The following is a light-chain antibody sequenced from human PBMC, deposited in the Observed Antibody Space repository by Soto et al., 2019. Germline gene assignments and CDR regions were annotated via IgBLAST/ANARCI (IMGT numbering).Light chain of an antibody. CDR2: GDS. CDR1: SSNIGAGYN. CDR3: QSYDSSLSGWV. Sequence: QSVLTQPPSVSGAPGQRVTISCTGSSSNIGAGYNVHWYQQLPGTAPKLLIYGDSNRPSGVPDRLSGSKSGTSASLAITGLHAEDEADYYCQSYDSSLSGWVFGGGTKLTVL. V-gene: IGLV1-40*01. J-gene: IGLJ3*02.